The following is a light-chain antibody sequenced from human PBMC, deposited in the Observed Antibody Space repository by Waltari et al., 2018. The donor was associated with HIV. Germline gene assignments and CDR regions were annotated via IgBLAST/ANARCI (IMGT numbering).Light chain of an antibody. J-gene: IGKJ5*01. V-gene: IGKV3-20*01. Sequence: EIVLTQSPGTLSLSPGERATLSCGASQSVSRTYSAWYQQKPGQAPRLLIYASSSRAAGIPDRFSGSGSGTDFTLTISRLGPEDFAVYYCQQYGGAPLITFGQGTRLEIK. CDR1: QSVSRTY. CDR3: QQYGGAPLIT. CDR2: ASS.